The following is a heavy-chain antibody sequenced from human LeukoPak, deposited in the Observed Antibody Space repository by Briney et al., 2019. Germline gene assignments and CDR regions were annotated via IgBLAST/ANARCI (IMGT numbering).Heavy chain of an antibody. CDR1: GFTVSDSF. V-gene: IGHV3-30*18. D-gene: IGHD5-18*01. J-gene: IGHJ4*02. CDR3: AKDRYSYAFEYSDS. CDR2: ISNDGSKK. Sequence: GGSLRLSCAASGFTVSDSFMTWVRQAPGKGLDWVAVISNDGSKKYYADSVKGRFTISRDNSKNTLSLQVSSLRTEDTAVYYCAKDRYSYAFEYSDSWGQGTLVTVSS.